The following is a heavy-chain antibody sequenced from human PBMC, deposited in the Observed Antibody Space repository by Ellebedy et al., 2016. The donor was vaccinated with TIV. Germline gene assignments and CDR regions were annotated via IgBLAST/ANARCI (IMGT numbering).Heavy chain of an antibody. CDR3: AKVRSNWNYFDY. Sequence: GGSLRLSCAASGFTFSSYGMHWVRQAPGKGLEWISYIHATSETMYYAGSVKGRFTISRDSSKYTLYLQMNSLRAEDTAVYYCAKVRSNWNYFDYWGQGTLVTVSS. V-gene: IGHV3-48*01. CDR1: GFTFSSYG. J-gene: IGHJ4*02. D-gene: IGHD1-20*01. CDR2: IHATSETM.